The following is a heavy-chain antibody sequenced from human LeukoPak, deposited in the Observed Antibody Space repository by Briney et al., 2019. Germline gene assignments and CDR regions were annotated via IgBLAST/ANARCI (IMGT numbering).Heavy chain of an antibody. Sequence: GGSLRLSCAASGFTFSSYAMSWVRQAPGKGLEWVSAISGSGGSTYYADSVKGRFTISRDNSKNTLYLQMNSLRAEDTAVYYCTYLGTTVTNGFDYWGQGTLVTVSS. J-gene: IGHJ4*02. CDR3: TYLGTTVTNGFDY. V-gene: IGHV3-23*01. CDR1: GFTFSSYA. CDR2: ISGSGGST. D-gene: IGHD4-17*01.